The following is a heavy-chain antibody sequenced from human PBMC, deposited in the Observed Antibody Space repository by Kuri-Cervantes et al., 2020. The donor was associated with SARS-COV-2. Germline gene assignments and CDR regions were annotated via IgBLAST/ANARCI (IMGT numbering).Heavy chain of an antibody. CDR1: GFTFSSYS. CDR3: AAGLVDPIDY. CDR2: ISSSSSYI. D-gene: IGHD1-26*01. J-gene: IGHJ4*02. V-gene: IGHV3-21*01. Sequence: GESLKISCAASGFTFSSYSMNWVRQAPGKGLEWVSSISSSSSYIYYADSVKGRFTISRDNAKNSLYLQMNSLRAQDTAVYYCAAGLVDPIDYWGQGTLVTVSS.